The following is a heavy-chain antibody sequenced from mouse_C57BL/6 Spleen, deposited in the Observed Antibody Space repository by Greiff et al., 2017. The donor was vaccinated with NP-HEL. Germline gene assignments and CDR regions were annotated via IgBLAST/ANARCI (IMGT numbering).Heavy chain of an antibody. Sequence: VQLQQSGPGLVQPSQSLSITCTVSGFSLTSYGVHWVRQSPGKGLEWLGVIWSGGSTDYNAALITRMSISKDNSKSQVFFKMNSLQADDTAIYYCARNRGLDAWFAYWGQGTLVTVSA. D-gene: IGHD4-1*01. CDR2: IWSGGST. CDR3: ARNRGLDAWFAY. V-gene: IGHV2-2*01. J-gene: IGHJ3*01. CDR1: GFSLTSYG.